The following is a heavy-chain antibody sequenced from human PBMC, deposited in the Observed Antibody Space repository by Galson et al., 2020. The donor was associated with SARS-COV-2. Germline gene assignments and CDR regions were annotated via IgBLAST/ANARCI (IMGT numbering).Heavy chain of an antibody. CDR2: INPTSGGA. CDR1: GYTFTDYY. CDR3: ASVYYGDKVDL. Sequence: ASVTVSCKASGYTFTDYYMHWVRQAPGQGLEWMGWINPTSGGAVSAQTFQGRLTLTTDTSITTAYLQLSSLTSDDTAVYYCASVYYGDKVDLWGQGTLVAVSS. J-gene: IGHJ5*02. D-gene: IGHD3-10*01. V-gene: IGHV1-2*02.